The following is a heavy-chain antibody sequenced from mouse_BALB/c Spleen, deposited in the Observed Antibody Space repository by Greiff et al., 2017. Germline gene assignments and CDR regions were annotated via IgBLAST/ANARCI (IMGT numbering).Heavy chain of an antibody. V-gene: IGHV14-3*02. D-gene: IGHD1-1*01. CDR3: ARRYCGSSLDY. CDR1: GFNIKDTY. CDR2: IDPANGNT. J-gene: IGHJ2*01. Sequence: EVQLQQSGAELVKPGASVKLSCTASGFNIKDTYMHWVKQRPEQGLEWIGRIDPANGNTKYDPKFQGKATITADTSSNTAYLQLSSLTSEDTAVYYCARRYCGSSLDYWGQGTTLTVSS.